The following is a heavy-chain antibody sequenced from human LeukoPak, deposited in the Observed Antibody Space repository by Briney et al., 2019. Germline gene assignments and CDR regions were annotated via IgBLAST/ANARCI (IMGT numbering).Heavy chain of an antibody. V-gene: IGHV4-30-4*08. Sequence: PSQTLSLTCTVSGGSISSGDYYWSWIRQPPGKGLEWIGYIYYSGSNYYNPSLKSRVTISVDTSKNQFSLKLSSVTAADTAVYYCARGVTWIQLWPYFDYWGQGTLVTVSS. CDR3: ARGVTWIQLWPYFDY. J-gene: IGHJ4*02. CDR2: IYYSGSN. CDR1: GGSISSGDYY. D-gene: IGHD5-18*01.